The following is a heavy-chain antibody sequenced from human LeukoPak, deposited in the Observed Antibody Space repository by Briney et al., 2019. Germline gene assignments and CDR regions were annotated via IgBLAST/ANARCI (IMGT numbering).Heavy chain of an antibody. CDR2: IYPGDSDT. CDR1: GYSFTSYW. J-gene: IGHJ4*02. Sequence: GESLKISRKGSGYSFTSYWIGWVRQMPGKGLEWMGIIYPGDSDTRYSPSFQGQVTISADKSISTAYPQWSSLKASDIAMYYCARGGPNCGGDCYYFDYWGQGTLVTVSS. D-gene: IGHD2-21*02. CDR3: ARGGPNCGGDCYYFDY. V-gene: IGHV5-51*01.